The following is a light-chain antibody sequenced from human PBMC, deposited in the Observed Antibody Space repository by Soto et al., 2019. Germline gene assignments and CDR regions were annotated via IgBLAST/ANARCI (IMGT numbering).Light chain of an antibody. J-gene: IGKJ4*02. CDR2: DAS. CDR3: QSRRELPQLS. V-gene: IGKV3-11*01. Sequence: EIVLTQSPATLSLSPGERATLSCKTSQGVGNYLAWYQHKPGQAPKLLIYDASNRATGIPARFSGSGSGTDVTRTNGCLEPGDFAFYYGQSRRELPQLSVGGGTTVEIK. CDR1: QGVGNY.